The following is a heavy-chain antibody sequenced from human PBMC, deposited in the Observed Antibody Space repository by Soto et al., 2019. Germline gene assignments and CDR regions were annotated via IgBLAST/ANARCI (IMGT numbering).Heavy chain of an antibody. J-gene: IGHJ4*02. CDR2: IGDSGATT. CDR3: AKDRSSTSCYGFDY. V-gene: IGHV3-23*01. Sequence: GGSLRLSCAASAFTFRNYAMSWVHQAPGKGLEWVSAIGDSGATTYYADSVKGRFTISRDNSKNTLYLQMNNLRAEDTAFYYCAKDRSSTSCYGFDYWGPGALVTVSS. CDR1: AFTFRNYA. D-gene: IGHD2-2*01.